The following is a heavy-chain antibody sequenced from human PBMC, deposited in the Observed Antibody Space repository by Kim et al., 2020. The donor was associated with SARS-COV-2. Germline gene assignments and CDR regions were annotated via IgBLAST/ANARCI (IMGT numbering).Heavy chain of an antibody. CDR2: IYYSGST. CDR3: ARCGIAVAGTNLYFDY. Sequence: SETLSLTCTVSGGSISSGGYYWSWIRQHPGKGLEWIGYIYYSGSTYYNPSLKSRVTISVDTSKNQFSLKLSSVTAADTAVYYCARCGIAVAGTNLYFDYWGQGTLVTVSS. D-gene: IGHD6-19*01. J-gene: IGHJ4*02. CDR1: GGSISSGGYY. V-gene: IGHV4-31*03.